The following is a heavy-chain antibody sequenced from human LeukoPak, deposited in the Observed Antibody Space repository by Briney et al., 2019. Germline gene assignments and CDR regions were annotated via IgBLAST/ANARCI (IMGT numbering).Heavy chain of an antibody. CDR2: INPNSGGT. D-gene: IGHD5-18*01. Sequence: ASVKVSCKASGYTFTGYYMHWVRQAPGQGLEWMGWINPNSGGTNYAQKFQGRVTMTEDTSTDTAYMELSSLRSEDTAVYYCATMVPVDTAMVTLPFDYWGQGTLVTVSS. CDR3: ATMVPVDTAMVTLPFDY. V-gene: IGHV1-2*02. CDR1: GYTFTGYY. J-gene: IGHJ4*02.